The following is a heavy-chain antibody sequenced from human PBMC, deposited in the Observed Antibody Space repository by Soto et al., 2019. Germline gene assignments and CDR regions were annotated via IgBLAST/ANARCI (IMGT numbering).Heavy chain of an antibody. V-gene: IGHV3-23*01. Sequence: GGSLRLSCAASGFTFSSYAMGWVRQAPGKGLEWVSAISGSGGSTYYADSVKGRFTISRDNSKNTLYLQMNSLRAEDTAVYYCANAITGQLGDYYYYGMDVWGQGTTVTVSS. CDR3: ANAITGQLGDYYYYGMDV. J-gene: IGHJ6*02. CDR2: ISGSGGST. D-gene: IGHD6-6*01. CDR1: GFTFSSYA.